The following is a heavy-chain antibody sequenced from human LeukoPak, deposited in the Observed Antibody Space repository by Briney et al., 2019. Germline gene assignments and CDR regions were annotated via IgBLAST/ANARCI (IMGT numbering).Heavy chain of an antibody. CDR2: VNRDASET. J-gene: IGHJ6*02. Sequence: PGGSLRLSCAASGFALSSHWMTWVRQVPGRGPEWVANVNRDASETYYLDSVKGRFTISKDNAKHPLSLQMDSLGDEDTALYHCARNNGMDVWGQGTTVTVS. CDR1: GFALSSHW. CDR3: ARNNGMDV. V-gene: IGHV3-7*03.